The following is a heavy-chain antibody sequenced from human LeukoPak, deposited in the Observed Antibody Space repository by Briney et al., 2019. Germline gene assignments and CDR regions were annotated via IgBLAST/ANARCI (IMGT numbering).Heavy chain of an antibody. CDR3: AVKWTYDGFDI. Sequence: GGSLRLSCAASGFTFSSYWMHWVRQAPGKGLVWVSRINSDGSTTTYAASMKGRFTISRDNAKNTLYLQMSSLRAEDTAVYYCAVKWTYDGFDIWGQGTMVTVSS. CDR2: INSDGSTT. V-gene: IGHV3-74*01. J-gene: IGHJ3*02. D-gene: IGHD1-26*01. CDR1: GFTFSSYW.